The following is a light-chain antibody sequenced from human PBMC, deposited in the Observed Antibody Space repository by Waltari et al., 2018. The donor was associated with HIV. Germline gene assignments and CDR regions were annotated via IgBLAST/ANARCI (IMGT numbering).Light chain of an antibody. V-gene: IGKV3-15*01. Sequence: EKVMTQSPATLSVSPGERATLSCRASQSISNSLAWYQQKPGQAPRLLIYGASTRSPGIPARFSGSGSGTEFTLTISSLQSEDFAVYYCQQYNNWPPRTFGQGTKLEIK. J-gene: IGKJ2*01. CDR2: GAS. CDR1: QSISNS. CDR3: QQYNNWPPRT.